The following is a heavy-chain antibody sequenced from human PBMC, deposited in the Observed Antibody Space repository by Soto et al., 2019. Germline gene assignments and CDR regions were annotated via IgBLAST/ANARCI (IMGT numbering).Heavy chain of an antibody. CDR2: ISYDGSNE. CDR1: GFTFSSYG. V-gene: IGHV3-30*03. Sequence: QVQLVESGGGVVQPGRSLRLSCAASGFTFSSYGMHWVRQAPGKGLEWVAVISYDGSNEYYADSVKGRFTISRDNSKNTLYLQMNSLRAEDTAVYYCARQRPIAARDYYYYGMDVLGQGNTVTVSS. J-gene: IGHJ6*02. CDR3: ARQRPIAARDYYYYGMDV. D-gene: IGHD6-6*01.